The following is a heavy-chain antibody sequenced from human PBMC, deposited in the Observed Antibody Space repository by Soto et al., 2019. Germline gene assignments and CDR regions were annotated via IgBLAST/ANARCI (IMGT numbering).Heavy chain of an antibody. J-gene: IGHJ6*02. CDR3: AKFLLADWNPYFDYYYGMDV. CDR1: GFTFSSYA. V-gene: IGHV3-23*01. Sequence: GGSLRLSCAASGFTFSSYAMSWVRQAPGKGLEWVSAISGSGGSTYYADSVKGRFTISRDNSKNTLYLQMNSLRAEDTAVYYFAKFLLADWNPYFDYYYGMDVWGQGTTVTVSS. D-gene: IGHD1-1*01. CDR2: ISGSGGST.